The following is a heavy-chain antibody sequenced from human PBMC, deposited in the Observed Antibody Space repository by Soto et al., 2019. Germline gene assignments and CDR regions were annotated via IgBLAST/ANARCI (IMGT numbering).Heavy chain of an antibody. CDR3: ARDRPYVPEAFGHWGHDY. J-gene: IGHJ4*02. Sequence: ASVKVSCKASGYTFTSYGISWVRQAPGQGLEWMGWISAYNGNTNYAQKLQGRVTMTTDASTSTAYMELRSLRSDDTAVYYCARDRPYVPEAFGHWGHDYWCQGTLVTVSS. CDR2: ISAYNGNT. D-gene: IGHD3-10*02. CDR1: GYTFTSYG. V-gene: IGHV1-18*01.